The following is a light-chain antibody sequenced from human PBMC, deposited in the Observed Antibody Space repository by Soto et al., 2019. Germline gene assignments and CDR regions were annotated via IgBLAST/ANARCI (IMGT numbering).Light chain of an antibody. V-gene: IGKV3-15*01. CDR3: QPR. CDR2: GAS. Sequence: ETGMTQGPATLSVSPGERATLSCRASQSVSSNLAWYQQKAGQAPRLLIYGASTRAAGIPARFSGSGSGSVFTLPLPPLPTHDPAATLCQPRLGP. CDR1: QSVSSN. J-gene: IGKJ3*01.